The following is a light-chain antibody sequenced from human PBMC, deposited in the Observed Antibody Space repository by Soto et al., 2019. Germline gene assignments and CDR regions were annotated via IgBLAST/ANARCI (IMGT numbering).Light chain of an antibody. CDR1: QSVSSY. CDR2: DAS. Sequence: EIVVAQSPATLSLSPGERATLACRASQSVSSYLAWYQQKPGQAPRLLIYDASNRATGIPARFSGSGSGTDFTLTISSLEPEAFAVYYCQQRSNWPLTFGQGTRLEIK. J-gene: IGKJ5*01. CDR3: QQRSNWPLT. V-gene: IGKV3-11*01.